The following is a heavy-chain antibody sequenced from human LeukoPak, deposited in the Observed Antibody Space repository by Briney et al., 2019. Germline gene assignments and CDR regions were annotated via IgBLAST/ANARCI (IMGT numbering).Heavy chain of an antibody. CDR1: GFTFSSYG. D-gene: IGHD6-13*01. CDR3: ARVDGSSWNPFDY. V-gene: IGHV3-33*01. Sequence: GGSLRLSCAAPGFTFSSYGMHWVRQAPGKGLEWVAVIWYDGSNKDYADSVKGRFTISRDNSKNTLYLEMNSLRVEDTAVYYCARVDGSSWNPFDYWGQGTLVTVSS. J-gene: IGHJ4*02. CDR2: IWYDGSNK.